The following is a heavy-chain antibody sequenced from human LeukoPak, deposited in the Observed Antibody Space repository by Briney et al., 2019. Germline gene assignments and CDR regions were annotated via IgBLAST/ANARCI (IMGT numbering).Heavy chain of an antibody. D-gene: IGHD2-21*02. V-gene: IGHV3-30*02. CDR2: VRSDGSDK. CDR1: GFTFTYYG. CDR3: VRDRDWAFDY. J-gene: IGHJ4*02. Sequence: GGSLRLSCGASGFTFTYYGMHWVRQAPGKGLEWVTFVRSDGSDKYYADSVKGRFTFSRDNSKNTVYLQMNSLRPEDTAVYYCVRDRDWAFDYWGQGSLVTASS.